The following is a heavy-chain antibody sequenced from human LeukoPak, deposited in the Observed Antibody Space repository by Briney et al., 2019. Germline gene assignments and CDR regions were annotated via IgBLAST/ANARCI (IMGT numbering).Heavy chain of an antibody. Sequence: SETLSLTCTVSGGSISSSSYYWGWIRQPPGKGLEWIGSIYYSGSTYYNPSLKSRVPISVDTSKNQFSLKLSSVTAADTAVYYCARNSRKVRGVIIAWFDPWGQGTLVTVSS. CDR2: IYYSGST. D-gene: IGHD3-10*01. CDR3: ARNSRKVRGVIIAWFDP. J-gene: IGHJ5*02. CDR1: GGSISSSSYY. V-gene: IGHV4-39*07.